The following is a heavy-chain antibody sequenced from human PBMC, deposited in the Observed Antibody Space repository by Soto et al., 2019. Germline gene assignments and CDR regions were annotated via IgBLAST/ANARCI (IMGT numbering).Heavy chain of an antibody. CDR2: ISGSGGST. CDR1: GFTFSSYA. V-gene: IGHV3-23*01. CDR3: AKSLLWFGELPHYPYSYFAY. D-gene: IGHD3-10*01. J-gene: IGHJ4*02. Sequence: GGSLRLSCAASGFTFSSYAMSWVRQAPGKGLEWVSAISGSGGSTYYADSVKGRFTISRDNSKNTLYLQMNSLRAEDTAVYYWAKSLLWFGELPHYPYSYFAYWGQGTLATVSS.